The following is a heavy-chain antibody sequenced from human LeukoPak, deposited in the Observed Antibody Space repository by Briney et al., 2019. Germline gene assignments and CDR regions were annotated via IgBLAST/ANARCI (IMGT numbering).Heavy chain of an antibody. CDR2: IYYSGST. J-gene: IGHJ4*02. CDR3: ARHFCTDGVCNTAFDY. V-gene: IGHV4-59*01. Sequence: SETLSLTCTVSGGSISSYYWSWIRQPPGKGLEWIGYIYYSGSTNYNPSLKSRVTISVDTSKNQFSLKLSSVTAADTAVYYCARHFCTDGVCNTAFDYWGQGTLVTVSS. D-gene: IGHD2-8*01. CDR1: GGSISSYY.